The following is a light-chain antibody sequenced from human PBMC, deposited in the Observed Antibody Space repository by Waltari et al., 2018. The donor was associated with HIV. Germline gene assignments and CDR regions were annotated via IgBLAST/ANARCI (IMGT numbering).Light chain of an antibody. V-gene: IGKV3-11*01. CDR3: QQRSSWRGT. J-gene: IGKJ1*01. CDR2: DAS. Sequence: EIVLTQSPDTLSLSPGERVILSCRASQSVRTYLSWYQQKPVQAPRLLIYDASNRVTGIPPRFSGSGSGTDFTLTISSLEPEDFAIYYCQQRSSWRGTFGQGTKVEIK. CDR1: QSVRTY.